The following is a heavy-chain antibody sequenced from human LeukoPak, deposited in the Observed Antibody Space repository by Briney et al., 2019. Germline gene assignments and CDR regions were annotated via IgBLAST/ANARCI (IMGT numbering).Heavy chain of an antibody. CDR2: IYYSGST. Sequence: SETLSLTCTVSGVSIRRGDYYWSWIRQPPGKGLEWIGYIYYSGSTYYNPSLKSRVTMSIDTPKNQFSLRLTSVTAADTAVYYCARVRGYGGNSGGYYYYYMDVWGKGTTVTVSS. CDR3: ARVRGYGGNSGGYYYYYMDV. D-gene: IGHD4-23*01. J-gene: IGHJ6*03. CDR1: GVSIRRGDYY. V-gene: IGHV4-30-4*08.